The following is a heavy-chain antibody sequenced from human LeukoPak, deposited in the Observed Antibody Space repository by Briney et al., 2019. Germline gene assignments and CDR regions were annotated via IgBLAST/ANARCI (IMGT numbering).Heavy chain of an antibody. CDR1: GYTFTSYG. J-gene: IGHJ4*02. D-gene: IGHD3-22*01. V-gene: IGHV1-18*01. Sequence: ASVKVSCKASGYTFTSYGISWVRQAPGQGLEWMGWISAYNGNTNYAQKLQGRVTMTTDTSTSTAYMELRSLRSDDTAVYYCARERLNHHPTYYYDSSGYYPDYWGQGTLVTVSS. CDR2: ISAYNGNT. CDR3: ARERLNHHPTYYYDSSGYYPDY.